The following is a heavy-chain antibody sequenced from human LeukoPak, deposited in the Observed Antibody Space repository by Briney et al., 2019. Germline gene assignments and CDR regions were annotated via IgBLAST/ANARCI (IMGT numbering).Heavy chain of an antibody. D-gene: IGHD5-12*01. CDR2: IKQDGSEK. CDR1: GFAVSNNH. Sequence: GGSLRLSCAVSGFAVSNNHVTWVRQAPGKGLEWVANIKQDGSEKYYVDSVKGRFTISRDNAKNSLYLQMNSLRAEDTAVYYCARDQWTPLSGYDSFDYWGQGTLATVSS. CDR3: ARDQWTPLSGYDSFDY. J-gene: IGHJ4*02. V-gene: IGHV3-7*01.